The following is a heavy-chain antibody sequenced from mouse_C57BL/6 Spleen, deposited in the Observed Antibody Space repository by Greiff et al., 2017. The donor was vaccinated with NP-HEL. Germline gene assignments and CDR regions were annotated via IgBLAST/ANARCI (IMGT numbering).Heavy chain of an antibody. D-gene: IGHD2-1*01. J-gene: IGHJ3*01. Sequence: EVQLQQSVAELVRPGASVKLSCTASGFTFTHTYMPWVPPMPEQGLEWIGTIDPATGNTNYAPKFQGQATITADTSSNTAYLQLSILTSEDTAIYYCASPQSYYGTAFEFAYWGQGTLVTVSA. CDR1: GFTFTHTY. CDR2: IDPATGNT. CDR3: ASPQSYYGTAFEFAY. V-gene: IGHV14-3*01.